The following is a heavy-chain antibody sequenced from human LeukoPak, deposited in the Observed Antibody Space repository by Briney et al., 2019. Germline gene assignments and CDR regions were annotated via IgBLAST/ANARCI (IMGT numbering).Heavy chain of an antibody. V-gene: IGHV4-39*07. CDR3: ARDGYGSGSYYNGGLSSYNWFDP. CDR1: GGSISSSAYY. D-gene: IGHD3-10*01. Sequence: SETLSLTCTVSGGSISSSAYYLGWIRQPPGKGLEWIGSIYYSGSTYSNPSLKSRVTISVDTSKNQFSLKLNSVTAADTAMYYCARDGYGSGSYYNGGLSSYNWFDPWGQGTLVTVSS. J-gene: IGHJ5*02. CDR2: IYYSGST.